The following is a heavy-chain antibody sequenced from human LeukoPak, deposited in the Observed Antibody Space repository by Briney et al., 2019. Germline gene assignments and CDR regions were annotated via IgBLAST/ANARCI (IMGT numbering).Heavy chain of an antibody. J-gene: IGHJ5*02. CDR1: GGSISSYY. D-gene: IGHD4-17*01. Sequence: SETLSLTCTVSGGSISSYYWSWIRQPPGKGLEWIGYIYYSGSTNYNPSLKSRVTTSVDTSKNQFSLKLSSVTAADTAVYYCARLGDDYGDDDLLTWGQGTLVTVSS. CDR3: ARLGDDYGDDDLLT. CDR2: IYYSGST. V-gene: IGHV4-59*08.